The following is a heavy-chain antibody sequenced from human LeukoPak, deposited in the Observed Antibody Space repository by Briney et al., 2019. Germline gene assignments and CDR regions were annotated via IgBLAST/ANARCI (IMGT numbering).Heavy chain of an antibody. Sequence: GGSLRLSCVRSGFTFSSYAMSWVRQAPGKGPEWVSAISGGGGNTYYAGSVKGRFTISRDDSKNTLFLQMNSLRAEDTAVYYCAKSPYVGDHGGPSAWGQGTLVTVSS. D-gene: IGHD4-23*01. CDR1: GFTFSSYA. CDR3: AKSPYVGDHGGPSA. CDR2: ISGGGGNT. V-gene: IGHV3-23*01. J-gene: IGHJ5*02.